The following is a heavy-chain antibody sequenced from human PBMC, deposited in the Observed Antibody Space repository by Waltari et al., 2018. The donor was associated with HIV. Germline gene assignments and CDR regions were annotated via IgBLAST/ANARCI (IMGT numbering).Heavy chain of an antibody. CDR1: GFTFRTYW. V-gene: IGHV3-74*01. Sequence: EVQLVESGGVLVQPGGSLRLSCAASGFTFRTYWMHWVRQGPGKGLVLVSGIHNDGSSTSDADSVKGRFTISRDNAKNTLFLQMNSLRVEDTAVYYCTRDGGGHPFVGYGMDVWGQGTTVTVSS. CDR2: IHNDGSST. D-gene: IGHD3-16*01. J-gene: IGHJ6*02. CDR3: TRDGGGHPFVGYGMDV.